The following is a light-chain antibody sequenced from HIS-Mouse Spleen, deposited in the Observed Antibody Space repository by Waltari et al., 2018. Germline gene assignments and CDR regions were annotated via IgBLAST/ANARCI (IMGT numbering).Light chain of an antibody. CDR1: SSDVRGSNY. CDR2: DVS. CDR3: SSYTSSSTYV. V-gene: IGLV2-14*03. Sequence: QSAMTQPASVSGSPGQSITISCTGTSSDVRGSNYVSWYQQHPGKAPKLMIYDVSNRPSGVSNRFSGSKSGNTASLTISGLQAEDEADYYCSSYTSSSTYVFGTGTKVTVL. J-gene: IGLJ1*01.